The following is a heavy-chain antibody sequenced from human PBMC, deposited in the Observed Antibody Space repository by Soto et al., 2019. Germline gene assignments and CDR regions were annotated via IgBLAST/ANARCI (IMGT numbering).Heavy chain of an antibody. V-gene: IGHV1-18*01. CDR1: GYSFTPYG. D-gene: IGHD3-10*01. J-gene: IGHJ4*02. CDR3: ARTLGSSGFDY. Sequence: QVQLVQSGPEVKKPGASVKVSCKASGYSFTPYGIAWVRQAPGQGLEWMGWISTHNGNTKYEQKVQDRVTMTTDTSTTTAYMERRSLRSDDTAMYYCARTLGSSGFDYWGQGPLVAVSS. CDR2: ISTHNGNT.